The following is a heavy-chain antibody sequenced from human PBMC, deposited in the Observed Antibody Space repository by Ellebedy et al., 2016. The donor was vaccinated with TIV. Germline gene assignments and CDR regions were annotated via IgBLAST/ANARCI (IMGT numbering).Heavy chain of an antibody. CDR3: AAGLRGYSGGSWYFDL. Sequence: AASVKVSCKASGFTFTSSAMQWVRQARGQRLEWIGWIVVGSGNTNYAQKFQERVTITRDMSTSTAYMELSSLRSEDTAVYYCAAGLRGYSGGSWYFDLWGRGTLVTVSS. J-gene: IGHJ2*01. CDR1: GFTFTSSA. V-gene: IGHV1-58*02. CDR2: IVVGSGNT. D-gene: IGHD5-12*01.